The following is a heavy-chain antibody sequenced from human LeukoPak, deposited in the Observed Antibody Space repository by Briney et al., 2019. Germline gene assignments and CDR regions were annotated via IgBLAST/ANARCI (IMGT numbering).Heavy chain of an antibody. CDR1: GGTFGSYA. CDR3: ARAGAVAGTYDAFDI. CDR2: IIPILGIA. V-gene: IGHV1-69*04. D-gene: IGHD6-19*01. J-gene: IGHJ3*02. Sequence: SVKVSCKASGGTFGSYAISWVRQAPGQGLEWMGRIIPILGIANYAQRFQGRVTITADKSTSTAYMELSSLRSEDTAVYYCARAGAVAGTYDAFDIWGQGTMVTVSS.